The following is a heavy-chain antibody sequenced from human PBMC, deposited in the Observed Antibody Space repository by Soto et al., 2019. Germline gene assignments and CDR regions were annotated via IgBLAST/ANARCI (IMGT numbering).Heavy chain of an antibody. CDR2: FNPILSMS. CDR3: VTSYGSGYRAFDF. D-gene: IGHD3-10*01. J-gene: IGHJ4*02. V-gene: IGHV1-69*02. Sequence: QVQLVQSGSDVKKAGSSVKVSCKASGDTFNFYTINWVRQAPGLGLEWMGRFNPILSMSNYAQKFEGRVTITADKXTNTAYMELSRLRVEDTAMYYCVTSYGSGYRAFDFWGQGALVTVSS. CDR1: GDTFNFYT.